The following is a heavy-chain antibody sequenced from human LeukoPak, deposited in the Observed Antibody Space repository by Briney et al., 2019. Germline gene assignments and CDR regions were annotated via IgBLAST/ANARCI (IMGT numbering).Heavy chain of an antibody. V-gene: IGHV1-8*02. Sequence: ASVKVSCKASGYTFTSYGISWVRQATGQGLEWMGWMNPNSGNTGYAQKFQGRVTMTRNTSISTAYMELSSLRSEDTAVYYCAGGGPSSSWSYYYYYYGMDVWGQGTTVTVSS. CDR3: AGGGPSSSWSYYYYYYGMDV. CDR2: MNPNSGNT. D-gene: IGHD6-13*01. CDR1: GYTFTSYG. J-gene: IGHJ6*02.